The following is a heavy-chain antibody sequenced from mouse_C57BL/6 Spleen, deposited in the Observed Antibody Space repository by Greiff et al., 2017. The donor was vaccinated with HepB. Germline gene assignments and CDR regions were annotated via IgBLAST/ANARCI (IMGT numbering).Heavy chain of an antibody. V-gene: IGHV1-81*01. CDR1: GYTFTSYG. CDR3: ARDWAFAY. CDR2: IYPRSGNT. D-gene: IGHD4-1*01. Sequence: VQGVESGAELARPGASVKLSCKASGYTFTSYGISWVKQRTGQGLEWIGEIYPRSGNTYYNEKFKGKATLTADKSSSTAYMELRSLTSEDSAVYFCARDWAFAYWGQGTLVTVSA. J-gene: IGHJ3*01.